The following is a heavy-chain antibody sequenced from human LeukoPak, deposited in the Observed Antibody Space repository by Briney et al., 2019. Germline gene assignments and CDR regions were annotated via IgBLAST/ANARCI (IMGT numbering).Heavy chain of an antibody. D-gene: IGHD2-2*01. CDR3: ARGGPNIVVVPAAIFRDYGMDV. J-gene: IGHJ6*04. CDR1: GGTFSSYA. V-gene: IGHV1-69*01. CDR2: IIPIFGTA. Sequence: SVKVSCKASGGTFSSYAISWVRQAPGQGLEWMGGIIPIFGTANYAQKFQGRVTITADESTSTAYMELSSLRSEDTAVYYCARGGPNIVVVPAAIFRDYGMDVWGKGTTVTVSS.